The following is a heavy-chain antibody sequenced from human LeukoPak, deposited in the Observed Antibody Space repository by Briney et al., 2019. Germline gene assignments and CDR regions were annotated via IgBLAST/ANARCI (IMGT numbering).Heavy chain of an antibody. CDR3: AGDRSTVAGIDY. J-gene: IGHJ4*02. D-gene: IGHD6-19*01. Sequence: GGSLRLSCAASGFTFSTYWMAWVRQAPGKGLEWVATIKPDGGDKYYVDSVKGRFTISRDNARNSLFLQMNSLRAEDTAVYYCAGDRSTVAGIDYWGQGTLVTVPS. CDR2: IKPDGGDK. CDR1: GFTFSTYW. V-gene: IGHV3-7*01.